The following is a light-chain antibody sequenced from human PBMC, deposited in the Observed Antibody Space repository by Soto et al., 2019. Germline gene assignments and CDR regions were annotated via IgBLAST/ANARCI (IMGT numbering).Light chain of an antibody. CDR2: DVS. Sequence: QSALNQPASVSGSPGQSITLSCTGTSSDVGGYDFVFWYQHHPGKAPRLLIYDVSHRPSGVSDRFSASKSGNTASLTISGLLAEDEADYYCSSYTSISTYVFGTGTQLTVL. CDR1: SSDVGGYDF. V-gene: IGLV2-14*03. J-gene: IGLJ1*01. CDR3: SSYTSISTYV.